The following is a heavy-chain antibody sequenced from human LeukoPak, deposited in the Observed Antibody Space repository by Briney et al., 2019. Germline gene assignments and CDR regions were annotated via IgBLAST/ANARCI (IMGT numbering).Heavy chain of an antibody. Sequence: GGSLRLSCAASGFIFSRHAMHWVRQAPGKGLEWVAVISHDGSNKDFADSVKGRFTISRDNSKNTLYLEINSLRPEDTAVYYCAREVIFGVVREYYSDYWGQGTLLTVSS. V-gene: IGHV3-30*01. CDR2: ISHDGSNK. J-gene: IGHJ4*02. CDR1: GFIFSRHA. CDR3: AREVIFGVVREYYSDY. D-gene: IGHD3-3*01.